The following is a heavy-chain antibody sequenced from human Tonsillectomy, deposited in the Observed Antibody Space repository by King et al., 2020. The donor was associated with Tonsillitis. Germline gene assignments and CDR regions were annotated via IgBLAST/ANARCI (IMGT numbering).Heavy chain of an antibody. CDR3: ARAHRVVRGFWFDY. CDR1: GYTFNSYG. Sequence: QLVQSGAEVKKPGASVKVSCKASGYTFNSYGITWVRQAPGQGLEWMGWITVYNGNTNYAQELQGRVTMTTDTSTSTAYLELRSLRSDDTAVYYCARAHRVVRGFWFDYWGQGTLVTVSS. V-gene: IGHV1-18*01. J-gene: IGHJ4*02. CDR2: ITVYNGNT. D-gene: IGHD3-10*01.